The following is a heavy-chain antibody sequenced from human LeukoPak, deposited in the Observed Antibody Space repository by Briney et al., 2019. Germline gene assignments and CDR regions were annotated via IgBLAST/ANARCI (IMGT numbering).Heavy chain of an antibody. D-gene: IGHD3-10*01. V-gene: IGHV1-2*02. J-gene: IGHJ4*02. Sequence: ASVKVSCKASEYTFTDYYIHWVRQAPGQGLEWMGWINPHSGGTTFEQKFRARVTLTRDTSISTAYMELSRLRSDDTAVYYCARAPITRQYYFDYWGQGTLVTVSS. CDR2: INPHSGGT. CDR1: EYTFTDYY. CDR3: ARAPITRQYYFDY.